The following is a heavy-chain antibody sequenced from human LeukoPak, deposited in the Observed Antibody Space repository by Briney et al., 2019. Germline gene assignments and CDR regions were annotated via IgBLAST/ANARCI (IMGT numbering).Heavy chain of an antibody. V-gene: IGHV4-39*07. D-gene: IGHD4-17*01. J-gene: IGHJ4*02. CDR2: IYYSGST. Sequence: SPSETLSLTCTVSGGSISSSSYYWGWIRQPPGKGLEWIGSIYYSGSTYYNPSLKSRVTISVDTSKNQFSLKLSSVTAADTAVYYCARGRYGDKLDYWGQGTLVTVSS. CDR3: ARGRYGDKLDY. CDR1: GGSISSSSYY.